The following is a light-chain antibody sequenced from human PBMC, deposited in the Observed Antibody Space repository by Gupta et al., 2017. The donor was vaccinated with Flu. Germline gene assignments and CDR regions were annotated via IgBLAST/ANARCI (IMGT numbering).Light chain of an antibody. CDR1: QSIGSA. CDR2: YAS. Sequence: PDFQSVTPNEKVTITCRASQSIGSALHWYQQKPDQSPKLLIKYASQSLSGVPSRFSGSGSGTDFSLTIYSLEAEDAATYYCHQSSSLPYTFGQGTKLEIK. V-gene: IGKV6-21*01. CDR3: HQSSSLPYT. J-gene: IGKJ2*01.